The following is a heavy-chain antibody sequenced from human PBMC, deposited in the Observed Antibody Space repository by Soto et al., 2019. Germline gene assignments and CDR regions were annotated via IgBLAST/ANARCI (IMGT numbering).Heavy chain of an antibody. CDR1: GGSISSSSYY. CDR2: IYYSGST. V-gene: IGHV4-39*01. J-gene: IGHJ4*02. D-gene: IGHD3-10*01. CDR3: ARHTRRGALFDY. Sequence: SETLSLTCTVSGGSISSSSYYWGWIRQPPGKGLEWIGSIYYSGSTYYNPSLKSRVTISVDTSKNQFSLKLSSVTAADTAVYYCARHTRRGALFDYWGQGTLVTVSS.